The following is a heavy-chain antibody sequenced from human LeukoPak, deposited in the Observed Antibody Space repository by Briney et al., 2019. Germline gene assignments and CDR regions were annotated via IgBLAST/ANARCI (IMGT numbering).Heavy chain of an antibody. CDR1: GYTFTSYY. CDR2: INPNSGGT. V-gene: IGHV1-2*02. J-gene: IGHJ3*02. D-gene: IGHD1-14*01. CDR3: AREDQPADAFDI. Sequence: GASVKVSCKASGYTFTSYYMHWVRQAPGQGLEWMGWINPNSGGTNYAQKFQGRVTMTRDTSISTAYMELSRLRSDDTAVYYCAREDQPADAFDIWGQGTMVTVSS.